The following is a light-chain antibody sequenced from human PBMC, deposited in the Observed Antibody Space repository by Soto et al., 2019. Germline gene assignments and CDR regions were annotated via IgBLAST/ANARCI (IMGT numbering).Light chain of an antibody. V-gene: IGLV2-14*01. CDR1: SSDVGGYKY. CDR3: SSYTSSSTLLYI. Sequence: QSALTQPASVSGSRGQSITISCTGTSSDVGGYKYVSWYQQHPGKAPQLMIYDVSNRPSGVSNRFSCSKSGNTASLTISGIQAEDEADYYCSSYTSSSTLLYIFGTGTKLNVL. J-gene: IGLJ1*01. CDR2: DVS.